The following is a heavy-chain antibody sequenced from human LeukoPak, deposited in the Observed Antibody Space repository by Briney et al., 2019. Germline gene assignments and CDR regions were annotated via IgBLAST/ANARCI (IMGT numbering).Heavy chain of an antibody. Sequence: SETLSLTCTVSAGSISSSSYYWGWIRQPPGKGLEWIGRIYYRGSTHYNPSLKSLVTISVDTSKNQFSLKLSSVTAADTAVYYCARRTLGPDTAMDPYWYFDLWGRGTLVTVSS. D-gene: IGHD5-18*01. V-gene: IGHV4-39*01. CDR2: IYYRGST. CDR3: ARRTLGPDTAMDPYWYFDL. J-gene: IGHJ2*01. CDR1: AGSISSSSYY.